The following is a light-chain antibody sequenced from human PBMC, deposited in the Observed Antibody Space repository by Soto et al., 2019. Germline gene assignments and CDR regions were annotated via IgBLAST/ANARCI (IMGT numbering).Light chain of an antibody. Sequence: QSALTQPPSASGSPGQSVTISCTGTSSDIGNYIYVSWYQQHPGKAPKLIIYGVSRWTSGVPDRFSGSKSGNTASLTISGLQADDEADYYCSSYAGSKTVFGTGTKLTVL. CDR2: GVS. J-gene: IGLJ1*01. CDR1: SSDIGNYIY. V-gene: IGLV2-8*01. CDR3: SSYAGSKTV.